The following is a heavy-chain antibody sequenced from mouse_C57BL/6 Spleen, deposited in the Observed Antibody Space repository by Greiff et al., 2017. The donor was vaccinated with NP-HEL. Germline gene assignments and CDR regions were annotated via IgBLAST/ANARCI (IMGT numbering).Heavy chain of an antibody. J-gene: IGHJ1*03. CDR1: GFTFSSYG. CDR3: ASYYYGSSYLYWYFDV. V-gene: IGHV5-6*01. Sequence: EVQGVESGGDLVKPGGSLKLSCAASGFTFSSYGMSWVRQTPDKRLEWVATISSGGSYTYYPDSVKGRFTISRDNAKNTLYLQMSSLKSEDTSMYYCASYYYGSSYLYWYFDVWGTGTTVTVSS. D-gene: IGHD1-1*01. CDR2: ISSGGSYT.